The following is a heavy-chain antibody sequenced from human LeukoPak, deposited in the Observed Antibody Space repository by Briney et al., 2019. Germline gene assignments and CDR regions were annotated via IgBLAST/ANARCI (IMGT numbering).Heavy chain of an antibody. CDR2: ISSSSGDI. V-gene: IGHV3-21*01. CDR3: ARGTYGMDV. J-gene: IGHJ6*02. CDR1: GFTFSRYS. Sequence: GESLRLSCAASGFTFSRYSMNWVRQAPGKGLEWVSCISSSSGDIYYADSVKGRFTISRDNAKNSLYLQMNSLRAEDTAIYYCARGTYGMDVWGQGTTVGVSS.